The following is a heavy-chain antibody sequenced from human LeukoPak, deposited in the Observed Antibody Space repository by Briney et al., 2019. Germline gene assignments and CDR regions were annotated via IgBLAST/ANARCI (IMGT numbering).Heavy chain of an antibody. Sequence: PSETLSLTCTVSGYSISSGYYWGWIRQPPGKGLEWIGSIYHSGSTNYNPSLKSRVTISVDTSKNQFSLKLSSVTAADTAVYYCAGRVLRGYSYGFMNWSSLPNPVDYWGQGTLVTVSS. J-gene: IGHJ4*02. CDR3: AGRVLRGYSYGFMNWSSLPNPVDY. CDR1: GYSISSGYY. D-gene: IGHD5-18*01. V-gene: IGHV4-38-2*02. CDR2: IYHSGST.